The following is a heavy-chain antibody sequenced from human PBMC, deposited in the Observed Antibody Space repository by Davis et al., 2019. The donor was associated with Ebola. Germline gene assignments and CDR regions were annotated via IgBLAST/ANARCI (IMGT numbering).Heavy chain of an antibody. CDR2: INHSGSI. D-gene: IGHD5-12*01. CDR1: GGSFSGYY. Sequence: MPSETLSLTCAVYGGSFSGYYWSWIRQPPGKGLEWIGEINHSGSINYNPSLKSRVTISVDTSKHQFSLKLNSVTAADTAVYYCARQRGYSGYARFDYWGQGTLVTASS. CDR3: ARQRGYSGYARFDY. V-gene: IGHV4-34*01. J-gene: IGHJ4*02.